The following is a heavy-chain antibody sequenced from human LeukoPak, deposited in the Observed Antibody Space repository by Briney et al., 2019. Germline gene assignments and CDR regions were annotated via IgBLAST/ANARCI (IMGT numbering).Heavy chain of an antibody. V-gene: IGHV1-69*05. J-gene: IGHJ5*02. CDR3: ARDAGATPNWFDP. CDR1: GGTFSSYA. D-gene: IGHD1-26*01. Sequence: ASVKVSCRASGGTFSSYAISWVRQAPGQGLEWMGGIIPIFGTANYAQKFQGRVTITTDESTSTAYMELSSLRSEDTAVYYCARDAGATPNWFDPWGQGTLVTVSS. CDR2: IIPIFGTA.